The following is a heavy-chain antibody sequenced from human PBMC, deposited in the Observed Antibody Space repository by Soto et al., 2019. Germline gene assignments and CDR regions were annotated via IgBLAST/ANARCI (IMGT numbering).Heavy chain of an antibody. Sequence: ASVKVSCKSSGYTFTSYGSICVRQAPGQGLEWMGWISAYNGNTNYAQKLQGRVTMTTDTSTSTAYMELRSLRSDDTAVYYCARENYDYGHSDWGQGTLVTVSS. D-gene: IGHD4-17*01. CDR1: GYTFTSYG. J-gene: IGHJ4*02. V-gene: IGHV1-18*01. CDR2: ISAYNGNT. CDR3: ARENYDYGHSD.